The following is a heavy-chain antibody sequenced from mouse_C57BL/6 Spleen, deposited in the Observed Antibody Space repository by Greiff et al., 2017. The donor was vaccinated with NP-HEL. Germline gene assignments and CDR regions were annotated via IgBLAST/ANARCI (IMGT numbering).Heavy chain of an antibody. D-gene: IGHD2-4*01. CDR1: GYTFTSYW. CDR2: IHPNSGST. CDR3: ARLGDYGFDY. Sequence: VQLQQSGAELVKPGASVKLSCKASGYTFTSYWMHWVKQRPGQGLEWIGMIHPNSGSTNYNEKFKSKATLTVDKSSSTAYMQLSSLTSEDSAVYYCARLGDYGFDYWGQGTTLTVSS. J-gene: IGHJ2*01. V-gene: IGHV1-64*01.